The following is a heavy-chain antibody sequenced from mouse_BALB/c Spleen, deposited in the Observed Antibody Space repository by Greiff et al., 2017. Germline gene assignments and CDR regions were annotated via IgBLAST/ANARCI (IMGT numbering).Heavy chain of an antibody. CDR3: ARRVYGNFEDYYAMDY. J-gene: IGHJ4*01. CDR2: IYWDDDK. CDR1: GFSLSTSGMG. V-gene: IGHV8-12*01. Sequence: QVTLKESGPGILQPSQTLSLTCSFSGFSLSTSGMGVSWIRQPSGKGLEWLAHIYWDDDKRYNPSLKSRLTISKDTSRNQVFLKITSVDTADTATYYCARRVYGNFEDYYAMDYWGQGTSVTVSS. D-gene: IGHD2-1*01.